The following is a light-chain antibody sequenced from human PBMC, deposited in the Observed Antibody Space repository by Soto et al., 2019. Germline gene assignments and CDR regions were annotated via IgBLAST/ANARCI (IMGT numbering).Light chain of an antibody. CDR2: ATS. V-gene: IGKV1-39*01. CDR1: QTISFY. J-gene: IGKJ2*01. Sequence: IQMTQSPSSLSASVGDTVTITCRASQTISFYLNWYQQKPGRTPNLLIYATSSLQSGVPSRFDGSGSGTEFTLTISSLQPEDVATYYCQQSFSTPHTFGQGTKLELK. CDR3: QQSFSTPHT.